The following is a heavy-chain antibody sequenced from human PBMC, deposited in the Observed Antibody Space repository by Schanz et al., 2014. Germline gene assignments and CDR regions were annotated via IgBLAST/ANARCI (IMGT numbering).Heavy chain of an antibody. CDR3: AKVREWWPYYFDY. Sequence: EVQVVESGGGFVQPWGSLRLSCAASGFTFSSYVMNWVRQPPGKGLEWVSAISGNGGSTYFADSVKGRFTISRDNSDNTLFLQMNSLRAEDTAVYYCAKVREWWPYYFDYWGQGTLVTVSS. CDR1: GFTFSSYV. CDR2: ISGNGGST. V-gene: IGHV3-23*04. D-gene: IGHD2-15*01. J-gene: IGHJ4*02.